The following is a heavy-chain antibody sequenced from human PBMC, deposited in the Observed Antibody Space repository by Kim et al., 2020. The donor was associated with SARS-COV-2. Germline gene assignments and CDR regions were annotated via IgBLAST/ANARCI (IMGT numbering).Heavy chain of an antibody. Sequence: SVKGRFTISRDNAKNSLYLQMNSLRAEDTAVYYCAGLGGEHYYYYYGMDVWGQGTTVTVSS. V-gene: IGHV3-11*04. CDR3: AGLGGEHYYYYYGMDV. J-gene: IGHJ6*02. D-gene: IGHD1-26*01.